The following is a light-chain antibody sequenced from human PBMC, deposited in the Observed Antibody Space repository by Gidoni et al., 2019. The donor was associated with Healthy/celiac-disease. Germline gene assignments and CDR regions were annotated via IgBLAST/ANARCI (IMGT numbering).Light chain of an antibody. CDR3: QQSYSTLWT. Sequence: DIQMTQAPDSLSASVGDRVTITFRASQSISSYLNWYQQKPVKAPKLLIYAASSLQSGVPSRFSGSGSGTDFTLTISSLQPDDFATYYCQQSYSTLWTFGQGTKVEIK. V-gene: IGKV1-39*01. CDR1: QSISSY. CDR2: AAS. J-gene: IGKJ1*01.